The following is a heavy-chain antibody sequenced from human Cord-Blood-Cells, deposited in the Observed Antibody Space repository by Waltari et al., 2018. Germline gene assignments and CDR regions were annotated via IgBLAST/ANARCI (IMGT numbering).Heavy chain of an antibody. V-gene: IGHV4-34*01. D-gene: IGHD2-15*01. CDR2: INHSGST. J-gene: IGHJ4*02. Sequence: QVQLQQWGAGLLKPSETLSLTCAVYGGSFSGYYWSWIRQPPGKGLEWIVEINHSGSTNYTPSLKSRVTISVDTSKNQFSLKLSSVTAADTAVYYCAALYCSGGSCSPERRYFDYWGQGTLVTVSS. CDR3: AALYCSGGSCSPERRYFDY. CDR1: GGSFSGYY.